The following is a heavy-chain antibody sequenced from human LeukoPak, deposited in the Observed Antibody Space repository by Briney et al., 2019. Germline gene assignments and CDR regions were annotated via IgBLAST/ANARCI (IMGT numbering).Heavy chain of an antibody. Sequence: GGSLRLSCAASGFTFDDYAMHWVRQAPGKGLEWVSGISWNSGSIGYADSVKGRFTISRDNAKNSLYLQMNCLRAEDTALYYCAKDKSEWPGGPHYYYGMDVWGQGTTVTVSS. D-gene: IGHD3-3*01. J-gene: IGHJ6*02. CDR1: GFTFDDYA. CDR3: AKDKSEWPGGPHYYYGMDV. V-gene: IGHV3-9*01. CDR2: ISWNSGSI.